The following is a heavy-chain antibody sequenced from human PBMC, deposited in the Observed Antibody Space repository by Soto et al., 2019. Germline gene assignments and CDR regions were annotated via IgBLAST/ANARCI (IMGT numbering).Heavy chain of an antibody. CDR2: IYYSGST. Sequence: QVQLQESGPGLVKPSEPLSLTCTVSGGSVSSGSYYWRWIRQPPGKGLEWIGYIYYSGSTNYNPPRKSRVTISVDTSKNQFSRKLSSVTAADTAVYYCARGVVTARDGYFDLWGRGTLVTVSS. CDR1: GGSVSSGSYY. J-gene: IGHJ2*01. CDR3: ARGVVTARDGYFDL. V-gene: IGHV4-61*01. D-gene: IGHD2-21*02.